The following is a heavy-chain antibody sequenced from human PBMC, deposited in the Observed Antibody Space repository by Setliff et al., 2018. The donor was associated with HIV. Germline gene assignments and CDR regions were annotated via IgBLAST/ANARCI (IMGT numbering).Heavy chain of an antibody. J-gene: IGHJ4*03. CDR2: IWYDGGTK. D-gene: IGHD2-21*01. CDR1: GFPFSVHG. V-gene: IGHV3-33*01. Sequence: GGSLRLSCEASGFPFSVHGMHWVRQGPGKGLEWLAVIWYDGGTKYYADSLQGRFTISRDDSKNSVYLQMNTLGAEDTAVYYCARGQFRLRPDSLDLWGQGTLVTVSS. CDR3: ARGQFRLRPDSLDL.